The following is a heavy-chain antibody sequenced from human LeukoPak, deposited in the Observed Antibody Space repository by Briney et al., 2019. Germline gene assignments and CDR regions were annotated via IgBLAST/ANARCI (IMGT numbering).Heavy chain of an antibody. D-gene: IGHD2-2*03. J-gene: IGHJ4*02. CDR2: ISYLGDDQ. CDR1: GFTFSSYG. Sequence: GGSLRLSCAASGFTFSSYGMHWVRQAPGKGLEWVAVISYLGDDQFYAESVKGRFTISRDNSNKIVFLQMNSLRGEDTAVYYCARDFGYCSSTSCYGGWDYWGQGTLVTVSS. CDR3: ARDFGYCSSTSCYGGWDY. V-gene: IGHV3-30*03.